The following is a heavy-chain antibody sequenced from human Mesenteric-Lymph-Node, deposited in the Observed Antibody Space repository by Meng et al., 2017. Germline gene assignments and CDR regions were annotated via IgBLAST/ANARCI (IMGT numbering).Heavy chain of an antibody. CDR2: IWYDGSNK. D-gene: IGHD6-6*01. V-gene: IGHV3-33*01. Sequence: GESLKISCAASGFTFSSYGMHWVRQAPGKGLEWVAAIWYDGSNKYYADSVKGRFTISRDNSKNTLYLQMNSLRAEDTAVYYCARDSKQLVFRFDPWGQGTLVTVSS. CDR1: GFTFSSYG. CDR3: ARDSKQLVFRFDP. J-gene: IGHJ5*02.